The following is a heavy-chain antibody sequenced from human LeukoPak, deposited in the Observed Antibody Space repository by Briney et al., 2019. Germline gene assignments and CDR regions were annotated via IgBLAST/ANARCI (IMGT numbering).Heavy chain of an antibody. Sequence: SETLSLTCTVSGGSISSSSYYWGWIRQPPGKGLEWIGSIYYSGSTYYNPSLKSRVTISVDTSKNQFSLKLSSVTAADTAVYYCVRRIRGIAVAGTIDYWGQGTLVTVSS. CDR2: IYYSGST. J-gene: IGHJ4*02. CDR1: GGSISSSSYY. CDR3: VRRIRGIAVAGTIDY. V-gene: IGHV4-39*01. D-gene: IGHD6-19*01.